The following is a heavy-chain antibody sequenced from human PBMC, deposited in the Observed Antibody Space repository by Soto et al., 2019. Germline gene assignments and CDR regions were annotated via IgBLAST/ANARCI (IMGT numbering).Heavy chain of an antibody. D-gene: IGHD3-16*01. Sequence: SETLSLTCTVFGGSISSYYWSWIRQPPGKGLEWIGYIYYSGSTNYNPSLKSRVTISVDTSKNQFSLKLSSVTAADTAVYYCARRSMILGGYYFDYWGQGTLVTVSS. V-gene: IGHV4-59*08. CDR1: GGSISSYY. J-gene: IGHJ4*02. CDR2: IYYSGST. CDR3: ARRSMILGGYYFDY.